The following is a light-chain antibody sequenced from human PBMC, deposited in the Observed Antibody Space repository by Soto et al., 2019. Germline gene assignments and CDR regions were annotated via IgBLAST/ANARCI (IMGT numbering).Light chain of an antibody. J-gene: IGLJ2*01. CDR1: ELGDKY. CDR2: QDN. V-gene: IGLV3-1*01. Sequence: SYELTQPPSVSVSLGQTASIACSGDELGDKYVFWYQKRPGQSPVLVIYQDNKRPSGIPERFSGSNSGNTATLTISGTQGMDEADYYCHAWDSRTAVFGGGTKLTVL. CDR3: HAWDSRTAV.